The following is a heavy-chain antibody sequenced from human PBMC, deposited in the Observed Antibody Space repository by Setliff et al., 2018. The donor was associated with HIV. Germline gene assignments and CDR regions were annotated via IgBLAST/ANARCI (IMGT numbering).Heavy chain of an antibody. CDR2: IYHRGST. J-gene: IGHJ4*02. D-gene: IGHD6-6*01. CDR3: ARFRGVHSSSLLDS. CDR1: SGSISGDNW. Sequence: SETLSLTCTVSSGSISGDNWWSWVRQPPGKGLEWIGEIYHRGSTNYNPSLKSRVTISVDKSKNQFSLKLTSVTAADTAVYYCARFRGVHSSSLLDSWGQGTLVTVSS. V-gene: IGHV4-4*02.